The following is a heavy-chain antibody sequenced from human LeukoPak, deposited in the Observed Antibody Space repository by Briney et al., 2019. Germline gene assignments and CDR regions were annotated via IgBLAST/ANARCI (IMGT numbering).Heavy chain of an antibody. Sequence: GGSLGLSCVASGFTFSSYWMSWVRQAPGKGLEWVASMKQDGSERHYVDSVKGRFTISRDNAKNSLFLEMKSLRAEDTAVYYCVRHSDYWGQGTLVTVSS. J-gene: IGHJ4*02. V-gene: IGHV3-7*02. CDR2: MKQDGSER. CDR1: GFTFSSYW. CDR3: VRHSDY.